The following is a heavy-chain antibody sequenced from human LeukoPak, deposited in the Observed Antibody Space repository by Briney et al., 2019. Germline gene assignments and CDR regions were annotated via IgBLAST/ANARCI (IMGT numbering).Heavy chain of an antibody. V-gene: IGHV3-48*02. CDR1: GFIFSSYS. CDR3: ARVYCSGGSCYDY. D-gene: IGHD2-15*01. J-gene: IGHJ4*02. Sequence: GGSLRISCAASGFIFSSYSMNWVRQAPGKGLEWVSYISSSSSTIYYADSVKGRFTISRDNAKNSLYLQMNSLRDEDTAVYYCARVYCSGGSCYDYWGQGTLVTVSS. CDR2: ISSSSSTI.